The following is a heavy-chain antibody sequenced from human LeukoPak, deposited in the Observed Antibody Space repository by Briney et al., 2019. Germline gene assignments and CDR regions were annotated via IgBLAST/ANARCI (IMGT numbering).Heavy chain of an antibody. CDR3: ARATCPLNYYDGPRDAFDI. CDR1: GGSISSYY. Sequence: SETLSLTCTVSGGSISSYYWSWIRQPPGKGLEWIGYIYYSGSTNYNPSLKSRVTISVDTSKNQFSLKLSSVIAADTAVYYCARATCPLNYYDGPRDAFDIWGQGTMVTVSS. J-gene: IGHJ3*02. CDR2: IYYSGST. D-gene: IGHD3-22*01. V-gene: IGHV4-59*12.